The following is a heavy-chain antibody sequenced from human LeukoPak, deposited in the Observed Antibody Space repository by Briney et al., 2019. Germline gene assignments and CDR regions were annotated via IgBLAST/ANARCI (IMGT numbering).Heavy chain of an antibody. CDR1: GFTFSSYG. CDR2: ISYDGSNK. V-gene: IGHV3-30*18. D-gene: IGHD2-15*01. Sequence: GGSLRLSCAASGFTFSSYGMHWVRQAPGKGLEWVAVISYDGSNKYYADSMKGRFTISRDNSKNTLYLQMNSLRAEDTAVYYCAKTLGYCSGGSCYSGVIDYWGQGTLVTVSS. J-gene: IGHJ4*02. CDR3: AKTLGYCSGGSCYSGVIDY.